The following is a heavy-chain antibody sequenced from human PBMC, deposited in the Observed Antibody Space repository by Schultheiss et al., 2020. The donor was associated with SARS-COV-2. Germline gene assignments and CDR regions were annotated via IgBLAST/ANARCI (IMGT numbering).Heavy chain of an antibody. J-gene: IGHJ4*02. Sequence: GGSLRLSCAASGFTFDDYTMHWVRQAPGKGLEWVSLISWDGGSTYYADSVKGRFTISRDNSKNSLYLQMNSLRTEDTALYYCAKDKSYYDILTGYYSDTDVFDYWGQGTLVTVSS. CDR1: GFTFDDYT. CDR3: AKDKSYYDILTGYYSDTDVFDY. V-gene: IGHV3-43*01. D-gene: IGHD3-9*01. CDR2: ISWDGGST.